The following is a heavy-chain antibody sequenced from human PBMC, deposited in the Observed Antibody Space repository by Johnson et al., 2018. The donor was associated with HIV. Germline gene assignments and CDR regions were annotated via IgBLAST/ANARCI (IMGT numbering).Heavy chain of an antibody. J-gene: IGHJ3*02. D-gene: IGHD2-21*01. CDR1: GFTFSSYG. CDR3: ANASSCYSLVDAFDI. CDR2: ITHDGSNE. Sequence: QVQLVESGGGLVQPGGSLRLSCAASGFTFSSYGLHWVRQAPGEGLVWVAAITHDGSNEYYGDSVKGRFTISRDKSKNTLYLQMNSLRAEDTATYYCANASSCYSLVDAFDIWGQGTMVTVSS. V-gene: IGHV3-30*18.